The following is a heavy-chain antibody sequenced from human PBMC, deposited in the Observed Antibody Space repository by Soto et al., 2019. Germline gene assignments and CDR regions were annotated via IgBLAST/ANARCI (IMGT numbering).Heavy chain of an antibody. Sequence: SGGSLRLSCAASGFTFSSYWMSWVRQAPGKGLEWVANIKQDGSEKYYVDSVKGRFTISRDNAKNSLYLQMNSLRAEDTAVYYCARDQQWQRYYGMDVWGQGTTVTVSS. CDR2: IKQDGSEK. V-gene: IGHV3-7*01. CDR1: GFTFSSYW. CDR3: ARDQQWQRYYGMDV. D-gene: IGHD6-19*01. J-gene: IGHJ6*02.